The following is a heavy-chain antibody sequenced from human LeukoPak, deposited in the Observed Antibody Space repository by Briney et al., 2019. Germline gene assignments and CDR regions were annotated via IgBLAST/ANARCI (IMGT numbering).Heavy chain of an antibody. CDR3: ARDRDYYDSSGYSPYYYYHMDV. D-gene: IGHD3-22*01. CDR2: INPNSGGT. CDR1: GYTFTGYY. Sequence: ASVKVSCKASGYTFTGYYMHWVRQAPGQGLEWMGWINPNSGGTNYAQKFQGRVTMTRDTSISTAYMELSRLRSDDTAVYYCARDRDYYDSSGYSPYYYYHMDVWGKGTTVTISS. V-gene: IGHV1-2*02. J-gene: IGHJ6*03.